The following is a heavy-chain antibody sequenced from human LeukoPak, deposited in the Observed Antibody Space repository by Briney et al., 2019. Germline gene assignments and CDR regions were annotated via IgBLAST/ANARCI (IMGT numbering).Heavy chain of an antibody. CDR1: GFTFSSYA. CDR3: AKHVLLWFGELSYFDY. CDR2: ISGSGGST. V-gene: IGHV3-23*01. Sequence: GGSLRLSCAASGFTFSSYAMSWVRQAPGKGLEWVSAISGSGGSTYYADSVKGRFTISRDNSKNTLYLQMNSLRADDTAVYYCAKHVLLWFGELSYFDYWGQGTLVTVSS. J-gene: IGHJ4*02. D-gene: IGHD3-10*01.